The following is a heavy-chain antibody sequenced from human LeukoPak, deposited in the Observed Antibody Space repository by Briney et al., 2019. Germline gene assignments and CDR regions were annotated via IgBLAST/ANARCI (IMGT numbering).Heavy chain of an antibody. J-gene: IGHJ4*02. CDR1: DGSISISNYY. CDR3: ARVAPSTTFGVVTHRIFDY. D-gene: IGHD3-3*01. V-gene: IGHV4-39*07. Sequence: SETLSLTCTASDGSISISNYYWGWIRQPPGRGLDWIGSIYSSGSTYYSPSLKSRVTISVDTSKNQFSLKLSSVTAADTAMYYCARVAPSTTFGVVTHRIFDYWGQGTLVTVSS. CDR2: IYSSGST.